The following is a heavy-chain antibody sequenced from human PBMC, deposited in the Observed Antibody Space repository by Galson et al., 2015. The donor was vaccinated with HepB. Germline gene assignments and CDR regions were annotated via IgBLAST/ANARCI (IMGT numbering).Heavy chain of an antibody. CDR3: ARNRVDFWSGYDDNYYMDV. Sequence: SVKVSCKASGYTFTGYYMHWVRQAPGQGLEWMGWINPNSGGTNYAQKFQGRVTMTRDTSISTAYMELSRLRSDDTAVYYCARNRVDFWSGYDDNYYMDVWGKGTTVTVSS. CDR1: GYTFTGYY. CDR2: INPNSGGT. D-gene: IGHD3-3*01. J-gene: IGHJ6*03. V-gene: IGHV1-2*02.